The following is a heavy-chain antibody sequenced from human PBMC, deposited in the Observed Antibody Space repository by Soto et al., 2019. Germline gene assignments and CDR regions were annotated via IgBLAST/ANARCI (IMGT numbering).Heavy chain of an antibody. CDR2: IWYDGSNK. J-gene: IGHJ4*02. CDR1: GFTFSSYG. V-gene: IGHV3-33*01. Sequence: GGSLRLSCAASGFTFSSYGMHWVRQAPGKGLEWVAVIWYDGSNKYYADSVKGRFTISRDNSKNTLYLQMNSLRAEDTAVYYCAREGYSSGWYYFDYWGQGTLVTVSS. D-gene: IGHD6-19*01. CDR3: AREGYSSGWYYFDY.